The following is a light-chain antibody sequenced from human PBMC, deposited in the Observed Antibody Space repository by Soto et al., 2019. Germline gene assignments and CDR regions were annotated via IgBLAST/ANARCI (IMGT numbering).Light chain of an antibody. V-gene: IGLV2-14*01. CDR2: DVS. Sequence: QSALTQPASVSGSPGQSITISCTGTSSDVGGYNYVSWYQQHPGKAPKLMIYDVSNRPSGVSNRFSGSKSGNTASLNISGLQAEDEADYYCSSYTSSSTPVFGGGTKVTVL. CDR1: SSDVGGYNY. J-gene: IGLJ2*01. CDR3: SSYTSSSTPV.